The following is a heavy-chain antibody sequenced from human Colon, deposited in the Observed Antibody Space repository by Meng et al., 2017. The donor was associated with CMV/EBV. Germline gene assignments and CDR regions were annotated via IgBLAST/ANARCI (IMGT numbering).Heavy chain of an antibody. CDR2: ISPTGSDT. V-gene: IGHV3-11*05. J-gene: IGHJ5*02. D-gene: IGHD3-16*01. CDR3: VKGHTMINP. CDR1: GFIFSDYY. Sequence: QVQRVQSGGGLVGPGGSLRLSCAASGFIFSDYYMTWIREAPGKGLEWVSYISPTGSDTNYADSVRGRFTISRDNAKNSLFLQMSSLTAEDTAVYYCVKGHTMINPWGQGTLVTVSS.